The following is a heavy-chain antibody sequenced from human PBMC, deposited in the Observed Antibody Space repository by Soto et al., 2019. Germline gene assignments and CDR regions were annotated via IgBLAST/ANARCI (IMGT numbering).Heavy chain of an antibody. CDR3: ARFHSSGYHDAFDI. D-gene: IGHD3-22*01. CDR1: GYTFSNYG. V-gene: IGHV1-3*01. J-gene: IGHJ3*02. Sequence: ASVKVSCKASGYTFSNYGIHWVRQAPGQRLEWMGWINASNGIAKYSQKFQGRVTITTDTSASTAYMELSSLRSEDTAVYYCARFHSSGYHDAFDIWGQGTMVTVSS. CDR2: INASNGIA.